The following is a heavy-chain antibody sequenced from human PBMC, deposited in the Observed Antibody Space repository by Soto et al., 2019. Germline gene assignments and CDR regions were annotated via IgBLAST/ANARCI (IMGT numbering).Heavy chain of an antibody. CDR2: VIHSGST. V-gene: IGHV4-34*01. Sequence: PSETLSLTCAVDGGSFIGYYWSWIRQPPGKGVEWIGEVIHSGSTNYNPSLKSRVTVSVDTSRNQFSLKLTSVTAADTAVYYCARGPYVDNYYAMDVWGQGTTVTVS. D-gene: IGHD4-17*01. J-gene: IGHJ6*02. CDR3: ARGPYVDNYYAMDV. CDR1: GGSFIGYY.